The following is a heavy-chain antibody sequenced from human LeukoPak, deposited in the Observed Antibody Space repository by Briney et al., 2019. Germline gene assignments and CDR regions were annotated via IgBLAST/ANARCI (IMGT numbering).Heavy chain of an antibody. D-gene: IGHD1-1*01. Sequence: GESLRISCMGSGYSFTSYWISWVRPMPGEGLEWMGRIDPSDSYTNFSPSFQGHVTISADKSISTAYLQWSSLKASDTAMYYCARTGTTGPDYWGQGTLVTVSS. J-gene: IGHJ4*02. CDR1: GYSFTSYW. CDR2: IDPSDSYT. V-gene: IGHV5-10-1*01. CDR3: ARTGTTGPDY.